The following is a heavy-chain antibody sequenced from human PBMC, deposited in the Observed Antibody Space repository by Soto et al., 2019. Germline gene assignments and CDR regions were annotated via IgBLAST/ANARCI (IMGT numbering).Heavy chain of an antibody. V-gene: IGHV3-73*01. Sequence: EVQLVESGGALFPPGGSLTLSCAASGFTFSGSAMHWVRQASGKGREWVGRLRSKANSYATAYVASVKGRFTISRDDAKNTAYLQMNSLKTEDTAVYYCTREGDYALSYYYYYYMDVWGKGTTVTVSS. CDR1: GFTFSGSA. CDR3: TREGDYALSYYYYYYMDV. CDR2: LRSKANSYAT. D-gene: IGHD4-17*01. J-gene: IGHJ6*03.